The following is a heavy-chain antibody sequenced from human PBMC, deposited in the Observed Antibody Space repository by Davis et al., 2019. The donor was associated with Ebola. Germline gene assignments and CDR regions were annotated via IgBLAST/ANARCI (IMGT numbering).Heavy chain of an antibody. CDR3: AKGPYRSGWDFLDY. D-gene: IGHD6-19*01. J-gene: IGHJ4*02. CDR1: GFTFSSYG. CDR2: IWYDGSNK. Sequence: PGGSLRLSCAASGFTFSSYGMHWVRQAPGKGLEWVAVIWYDGSNKYYAASVKGRFTISRDESTRTLHLQMNSLRAEDTALYFCAKGPYRSGWDFLDYWGQGTLVTVSS. V-gene: IGHV3-33*03.